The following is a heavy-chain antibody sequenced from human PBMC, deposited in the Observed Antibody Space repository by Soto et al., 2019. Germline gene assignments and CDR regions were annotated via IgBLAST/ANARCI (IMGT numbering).Heavy chain of an antibody. D-gene: IGHD1-26*01. CDR2: IWYDGSQK. J-gene: IGHJ6*02. V-gene: IGHV3-30*19. Sequence: QVQLVESGGGVVQPGRSLRLSCAASGFIFSSFGMHWVRQAPGKGLEWVAHIWYDGSQKYYADSAKGRFTISRDNSKSTLFLQMNSLRLEDTAVYYCARETTTYNYYYAMDVWGQGTTVTVSS. CDR3: ARETTTYNYYYAMDV. CDR1: GFIFSSFG.